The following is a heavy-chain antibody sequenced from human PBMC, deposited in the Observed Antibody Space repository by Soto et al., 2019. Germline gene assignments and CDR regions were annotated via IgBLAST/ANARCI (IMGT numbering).Heavy chain of an antibody. CDR2: IITLFGTA. D-gene: IGHD4-17*01. CDR3: AREVGYGDFSAALLD. CDR1: GGTFSSHS. V-gene: IGHV1-69*06. Sequence: VQLMQSGAEVKQPGSSVKVSCKASGGTFSSHSINWVRQAPGQGLEGMGGIITLFGTANYAQNFQGRVTITADKSTSTAYMELNSLRSDDTAVYYCAREVGYGDFSAALLDWGQETLFTVSS. J-gene: IGHJ4*02.